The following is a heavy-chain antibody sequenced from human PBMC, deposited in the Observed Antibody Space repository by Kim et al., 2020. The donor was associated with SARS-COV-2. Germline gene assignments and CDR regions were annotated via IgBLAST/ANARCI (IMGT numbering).Heavy chain of an antibody. CDR2: ISSNGGST. CDR3: VKDRSYSSSWYEFDY. CDR1: GFTFSSYA. Sequence: GGSLRLSCSASGFTFSSYAMHWVRQAPGKGLEYVSAISSNGGSTYYADSVKGRFTISRDNSKNTLYLQMSSLRAEDTAVYYCVKDRSYSSSWYEFDYWGQGTLVTVSS. D-gene: IGHD6-13*01. J-gene: IGHJ4*02. V-gene: IGHV3-64D*06.